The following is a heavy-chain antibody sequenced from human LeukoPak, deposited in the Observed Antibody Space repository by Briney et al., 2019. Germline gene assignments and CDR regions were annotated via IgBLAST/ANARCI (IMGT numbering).Heavy chain of an antibody. Sequence: ASVKVSCKASGGTFSSYAISWVRQAPGQGLEWMGGIIPIFGTANYAQKFRGRVTITADESTSTAYMELSSLRSEDTAVYYCARADYYDSSGYYDFDYWGQGTLVTVSS. CDR3: ARADYYDSSGYYDFDY. D-gene: IGHD3-22*01. CDR2: IIPIFGTA. V-gene: IGHV1-69*13. CDR1: GGTFSSYA. J-gene: IGHJ4*02.